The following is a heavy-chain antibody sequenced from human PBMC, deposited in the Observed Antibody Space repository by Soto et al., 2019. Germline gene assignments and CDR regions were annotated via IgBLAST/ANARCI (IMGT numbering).Heavy chain of an antibody. CDR3: AKTATANWNYRYFDL. CDR1: GFSFDDYA. Sequence: PGGSLRLSCAASGFSFDDYAMHWVRQAPGKGLEWVSGISWNSASIGYADSVKGRFTISRDNAKNSLYLQMNSLRAEDTALYYCAKTATANWNYRYFDLWGRGTLVTVSS. J-gene: IGHJ2*01. D-gene: IGHD1-7*01. CDR2: ISWNSASI. V-gene: IGHV3-9*01.